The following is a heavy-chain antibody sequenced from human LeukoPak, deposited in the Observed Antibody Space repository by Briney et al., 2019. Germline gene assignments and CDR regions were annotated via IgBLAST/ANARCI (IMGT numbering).Heavy chain of an antibody. V-gene: IGHV3-53*01. J-gene: IGHJ3*02. CDR3: ARGYSSGKGNAFDI. D-gene: IGHD6-19*01. Sequence: PGGSLRLSCAASGFSVSSNYMSWVRQAPGKGLGWVSVIYSGGGTYYADSVKGRFTISSANSKNTLYLQMNSLRAEDTAVYYCARGYSSGKGNAFDIWGQGTMVTVSS. CDR2: IYSGGGT. CDR1: GFSVSSNY.